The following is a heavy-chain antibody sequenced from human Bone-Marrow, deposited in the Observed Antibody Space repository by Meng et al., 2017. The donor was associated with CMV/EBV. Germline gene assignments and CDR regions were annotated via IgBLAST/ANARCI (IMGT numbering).Heavy chain of an antibody. J-gene: IGHJ5*02. CDR3: ARQSLGYCSSTSCWGDNWFDP. D-gene: IGHD2-2*01. CDR1: GGSFSGYY. CDR2: INHSGST. V-gene: IGHV4-34*01. Sequence: GSLRLSCAVYGGSFSGYYRSWIRQPPGKGLEWIGEINHSGSTNYNPSLKSRVTISVDTSKNQFSLKLSSVTAADTAVYYCARQSLGYCSSTSCWGDNWFDPWGQGTLVTVSS.